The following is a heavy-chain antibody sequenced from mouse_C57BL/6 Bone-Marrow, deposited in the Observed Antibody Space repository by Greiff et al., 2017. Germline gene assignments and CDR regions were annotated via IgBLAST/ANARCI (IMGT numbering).Heavy chain of an antibody. D-gene: IGHD2-2*01. Sequence: VQLQQSGPGLVAPSQRLSITCTVSGFSLTSYGVSWVRQPPGKGLEWLGVIWGDGSTNYHSALISRLSISKDNSKSQVFLKLNRLQTDDTATYYCAKPEDYGYDAFAYWGQGTLVTVSA. J-gene: IGHJ3*01. CDR3: AKPEDYGYDAFAY. CDR1: GFSLTSYG. CDR2: IWGDGST. V-gene: IGHV2-3*01.